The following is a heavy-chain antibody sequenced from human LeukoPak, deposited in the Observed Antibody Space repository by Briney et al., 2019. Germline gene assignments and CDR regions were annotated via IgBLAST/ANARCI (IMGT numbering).Heavy chain of an antibody. CDR2: ISAYNGNT. Sequence: ASVKVSCKASGYTFTSYGISWERQAPGQGLEWMGWISAYNGNTNYAQKLQGRVTMTTDTSTSTAYMELRSLRSDDTAVYYCARVSSAYGSGSYSYYWGQGTLVTVSS. D-gene: IGHD3-10*01. J-gene: IGHJ4*02. V-gene: IGHV1-18*01. CDR1: GYTFTSYG. CDR3: ARVSSAYGSGSYSYY.